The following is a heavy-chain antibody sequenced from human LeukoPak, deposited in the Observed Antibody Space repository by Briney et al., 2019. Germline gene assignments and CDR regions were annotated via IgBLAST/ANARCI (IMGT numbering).Heavy chain of an antibody. CDR1: EFTFRSYE. Sequence: GGSLRLSCEASEFTFRSYEMNWVRQAPGKGLEWISYISNSDTTIDYADSVKGRFTISRDNAKNSLYLQMNSLRVEDTAVYYCARGLVGYYAMDVWGQGTTVTVSS. D-gene: IGHD3-10*01. V-gene: IGHV3-48*03. J-gene: IGHJ6*02. CDR3: ARGLVGYYAMDV. CDR2: ISNSDTTI.